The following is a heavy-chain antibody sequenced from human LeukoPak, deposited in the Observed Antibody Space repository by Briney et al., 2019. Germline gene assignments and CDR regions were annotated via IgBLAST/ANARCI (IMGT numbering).Heavy chain of an antibody. CDR3: ARGWVVPASRGFDWFDP. V-gene: IGHV4-34*01. CDR1: GGSFSGYY. D-gene: IGHD2-2*01. Sequence: SETLSLTCAVYGGSFSGYYWSWIRQPPGKGLEWIGEINHSGSTNYNPSLQSRVTISVDTSKNQFSLKLSSVTAADTAVYYCARGWVVPASRGFDWFDPWGQGTLVTVSS. CDR2: INHSGST. J-gene: IGHJ5*02.